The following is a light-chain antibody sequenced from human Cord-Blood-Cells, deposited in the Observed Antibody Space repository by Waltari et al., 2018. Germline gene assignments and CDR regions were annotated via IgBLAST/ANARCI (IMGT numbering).Light chain of an antibody. Sequence: QSVLTQPPSVSGAPGQRVTISCTGSSSNIGAGYDVHRYQHLPGTAPKLLIYDNSNRPSGVPDRFSGSKSGTSASLAITGLQAEDEADYYCQSYDSSLSGWVFGGGTKLTVL. CDR2: DNS. V-gene: IGLV1-40*01. CDR3: QSYDSSLSGWV. CDR1: SSNIGAGYD. J-gene: IGLJ3*02.